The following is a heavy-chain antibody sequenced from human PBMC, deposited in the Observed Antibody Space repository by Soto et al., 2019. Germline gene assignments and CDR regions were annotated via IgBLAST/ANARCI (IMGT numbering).Heavy chain of an antibody. Sequence: QVHLVQSGAEMKKPGSSVKVSCKVSGGDLTNSGISWVRQAPGQGLEWMGGIFPLLAMVDYSQKFQGRVTITAAESTNTAYMALGSLKPADPAFYYGAKEDAHGFKSWGQGTLVIVSS. J-gene: IGHJ4*02. V-gene: IGHV1-69*04. CDR3: AKEDAHGFKS. CDR2: IFPLLAMV. CDR1: GGDLTNSG. D-gene: IGHD3-10*01.